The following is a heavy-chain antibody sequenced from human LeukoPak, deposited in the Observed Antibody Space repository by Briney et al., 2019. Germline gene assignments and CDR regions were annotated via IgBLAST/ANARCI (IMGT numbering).Heavy chain of an antibody. CDR2: IYYSGST. CDR1: GGSISPYY. Sequence: SETLSLTCTVSGGSISPYYWSWIRQPPGKGLEWIGYIYYSGSTNYNPSLKSRVTISVDTSKNQFSLKLSSVTAADTAVYYCARGLDSSGYPVDYWGQGTLVTVSS. J-gene: IGHJ4*02. CDR3: ARGLDSSGYPVDY. V-gene: IGHV4-59*12. D-gene: IGHD3-22*01.